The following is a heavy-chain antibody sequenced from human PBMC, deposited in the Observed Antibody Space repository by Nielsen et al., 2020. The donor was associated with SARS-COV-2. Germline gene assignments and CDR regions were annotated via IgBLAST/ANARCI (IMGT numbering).Heavy chain of an antibody. Sequence: WIRQPPGKGLEWVAVISYDGSNKYYADSVKGRFTISRDNSKNTLYLQMNSLRAEDTAVYYCARDGGGVQLWFPEYYFDYWGQGTPVTVSS. V-gene: IGHV3-30-3*01. CDR3: ARDGGGVQLWFPEYYFDY. D-gene: IGHD5-18*01. J-gene: IGHJ4*02. CDR2: ISYDGSNK.